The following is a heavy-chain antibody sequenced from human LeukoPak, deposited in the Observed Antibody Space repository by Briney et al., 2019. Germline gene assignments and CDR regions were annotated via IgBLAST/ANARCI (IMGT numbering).Heavy chain of an antibody. Sequence: SETLSLTCSVSGGSINSYWWSWIRQPAGKGLEFIGRIYTTGMTSYNPSLKSRVPMSVDTSKNQFSLELRSVTAADTAVYFCARAGYTISSYRFDYWGQGALVTVSS. CDR2: IYTTGMT. V-gene: IGHV4-4*07. CDR3: ARAGYTISSYRFDY. D-gene: IGHD3-16*02. J-gene: IGHJ4*02. CDR1: GGSINSYW.